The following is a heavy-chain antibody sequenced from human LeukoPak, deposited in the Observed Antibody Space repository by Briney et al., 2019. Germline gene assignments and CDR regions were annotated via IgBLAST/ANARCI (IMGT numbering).Heavy chain of an antibody. D-gene: IGHD3-10*01. V-gene: IGHV1-2*04. CDR2: INPNSGGT. CDR3: ARAREDYYGSGSYYNGDAFDI. J-gene: IGHJ3*02. Sequence: EASVKVSCKASGYTFTGYYMHWVRQAPGQGLEWMGWINPNSGGTNYAQKFQGWVTMTRDTSISTAYMELSRLRSDDTAVYYCARAREDYYGSGSYYNGDAFDIWGQGTMVTVSS. CDR1: GYTFTGYY.